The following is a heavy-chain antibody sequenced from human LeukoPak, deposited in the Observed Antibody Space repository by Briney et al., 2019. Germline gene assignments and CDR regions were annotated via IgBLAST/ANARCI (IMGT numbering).Heavy chain of an antibody. CDR2: IYPGDSDT. V-gene: IGHV5-51*01. CDR3: ASLARRVYVEYYFDY. J-gene: IGHJ4*02. CDR1: GYSFTSYW. Sequence: GASLKISCKGSGYSFTSYWIGWVRQIPAQGLEWKGIIYPGDSDTRYSPSFQGQVTMSADKSITTAHLQWSSLKASDTAMYYCASLARRVYVEYYFDYWGQGTLVTVSS. D-gene: IGHD2-8*01.